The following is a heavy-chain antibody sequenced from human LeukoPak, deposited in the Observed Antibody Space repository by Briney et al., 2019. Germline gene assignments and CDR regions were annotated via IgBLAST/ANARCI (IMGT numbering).Heavy chain of an antibody. Sequence: GGSLRLSCAASRFTFSSYAMSWVRQAPGRGLEWVSTISGRGDSTYYADSVKGRFTISRDNSKNTLYLQMNTLRAEDTAVYYCTIAIAAPVWYFDLWGRGTLVTVSS. CDR1: RFTFSSYA. D-gene: IGHD6-13*01. V-gene: IGHV3-23*01. CDR3: TIAIAAPVWYFDL. CDR2: ISGRGDST. J-gene: IGHJ2*01.